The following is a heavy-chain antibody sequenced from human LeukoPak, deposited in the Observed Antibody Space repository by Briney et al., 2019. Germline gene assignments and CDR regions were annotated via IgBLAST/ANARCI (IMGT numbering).Heavy chain of an antibody. CDR3: ARHPYQLLWLSWFDP. D-gene: IGHD2-2*01. Sequence: SETLSLTCTVSGGSNSSSRYYWGWIRQPPGKGLEWIGSIYYSGSTYYHPSRKRRVTISVDTSKNQFSLKLGSVTAADTAVYYCARHPYQLLWLSWFDPWGQGTLVTVAS. V-gene: IGHV4-39*01. CDR2: IYYSGST. J-gene: IGHJ5*02. CDR1: GGSNSSSRYY.